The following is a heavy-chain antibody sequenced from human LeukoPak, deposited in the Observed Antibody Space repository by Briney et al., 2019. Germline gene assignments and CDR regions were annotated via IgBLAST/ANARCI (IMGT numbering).Heavy chain of an antibody. Sequence: ASVKVSCKASGYTFTSYDTNWVRQATGQGLEWMGWMNPNSGNTGYAQKFQGRVTMTRNTSISTAYMELSSLRSEDTAVYYCARGGRSRYGSGSFIDYWGQGTLVTVSS. D-gene: IGHD3-10*01. J-gene: IGHJ4*02. CDR1: GYTFTSYD. V-gene: IGHV1-8*01. CDR3: ARGGRSRYGSGSFIDY. CDR2: MNPNSGNT.